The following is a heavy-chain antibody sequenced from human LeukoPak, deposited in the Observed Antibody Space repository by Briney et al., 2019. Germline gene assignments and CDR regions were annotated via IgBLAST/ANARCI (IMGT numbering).Heavy chain of an antibody. CDR1: GYTFTSYA. CDR2: INAGNGNT. CDR3: ARSIVVVPAAMPTLLFDY. J-gene: IGHJ4*02. Sequence: ASVKVSCKASGYTFTSYAMHWVRQAPGQRLEWMGWINAGNGNTKYSQKFQGRVTITRDTSASTAYMELSSLRSEDTAVYYCARSIVVVPAAMPTLLFDYWGQGTLVTVSS. D-gene: IGHD2-2*01. V-gene: IGHV1-3*01.